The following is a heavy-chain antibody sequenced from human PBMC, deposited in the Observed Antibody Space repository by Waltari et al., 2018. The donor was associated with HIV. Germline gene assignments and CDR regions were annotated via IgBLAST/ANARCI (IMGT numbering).Heavy chain of an antibody. Sequence: QVQLQESGPGLVKPSQTLSLICIVSGDSITRGSYYWTWVRQPAGKGLEWIGRISSSGNTNYNPSLKSRVTMSMDTSKNQFSLEVTSVTAADTDIYFCARALLAARSGGMDVWGHGTTVTVSS. J-gene: IGHJ6*02. CDR2: ISSSGNT. CDR1: GDSITRGSYY. V-gene: IGHV4-61*02. CDR3: ARALLAARSGGMDV. D-gene: IGHD6-25*01.